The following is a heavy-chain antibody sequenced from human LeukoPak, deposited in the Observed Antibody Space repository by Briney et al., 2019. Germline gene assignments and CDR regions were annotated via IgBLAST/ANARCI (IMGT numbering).Heavy chain of an antibody. CDR2: IIPIFGTA. V-gene: IGHV1-69*13. CDR1: GGTFSSYA. J-gene: IGHJ6*03. D-gene: IGHD2-15*01. CDR3: ASPPCSGGSCYSPYYYYMDV. Sequence: ASVKVSCKASGGTFSSYAISWVRPAPGQGLEWMGGIIPIFGTASYEQKFQGRVTITADESTSTAYMELSSLRSEDTAVYYCASPPCSGGSCYSPYYYYMDVWGTGTTVTVSS.